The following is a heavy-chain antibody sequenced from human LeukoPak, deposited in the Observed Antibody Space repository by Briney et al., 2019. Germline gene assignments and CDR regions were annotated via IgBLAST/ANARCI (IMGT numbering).Heavy chain of an antibody. J-gene: IGHJ3*02. CDR3: ARNLWFGESSDAFDM. CDR2: IYYSGST. CDR1: GGSISSSSYY. V-gene: IGHV4-39*07. Sequence: SETLSLTCTVSGGSISSSSYYWGWIRQPPGKGLEWIGSIYYSGSTYYNPSLKSRVTISVDTSKNQFSLKLSSVTAADTAVYYCARNLWFGESSDAFDMWGQGTMVTVSS. D-gene: IGHD3-10*01.